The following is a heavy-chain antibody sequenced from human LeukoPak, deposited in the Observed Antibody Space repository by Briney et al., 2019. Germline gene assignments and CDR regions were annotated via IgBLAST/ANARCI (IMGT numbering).Heavy chain of an antibody. CDR2: IYPSDSYT. CDR1: GFSFTTYL. D-gene: IGHD5-12*01. Sequence: GESLRISCQGSGFSFTTYLISWVRQMPGQGLEWMGRIYPSDSYTNYSPSFQRRVTISADKSISTAYLQLTSLRASDTAIYYCARHFYSGYDLIDYWGQGTLVTAS. V-gene: IGHV5-10-1*01. CDR3: ARHFYSGYDLIDY. J-gene: IGHJ4*02.